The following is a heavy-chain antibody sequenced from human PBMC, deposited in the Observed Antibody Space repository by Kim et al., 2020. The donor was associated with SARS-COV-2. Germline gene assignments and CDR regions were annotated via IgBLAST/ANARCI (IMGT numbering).Heavy chain of an antibody. D-gene: IGHD4-17*01. J-gene: IGHJ5*02. CDR1: GGTFSSYA. V-gene: IGHV1-69*13. CDR2: IIPIFGTA. CDR3: ARGGVVWRYGDYYNWFDP. Sequence: SVKVSCKASGGTFSSYAISWVRQAPGQGLEWMGGIIPIFGTANYAQKFQGRVTITADESTSTAYMELSSLRSEDTAVYYCARGGVVWRYGDYYNWFDPWGQGTLVTVSS.